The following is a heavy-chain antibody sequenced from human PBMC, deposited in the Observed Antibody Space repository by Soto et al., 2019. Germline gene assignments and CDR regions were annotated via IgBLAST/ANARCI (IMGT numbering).Heavy chain of an antibody. Sequence: PXESLTISCKGSGYSFTSYWIGWVRQMPGKGLEWMGIIYPGDSDTRYSPSFQGQVTVSRDNSKNTLYLQMNSLRAVDTALYYCAKEFEGFPDHWGQGSLVTVSS. D-gene: IGHD3-9*01. J-gene: IGHJ4*02. CDR3: AKEFEGFPDH. CDR2: IYPGDSDT. CDR1: GYSFTSYW. V-gene: IGHV5-51*01.